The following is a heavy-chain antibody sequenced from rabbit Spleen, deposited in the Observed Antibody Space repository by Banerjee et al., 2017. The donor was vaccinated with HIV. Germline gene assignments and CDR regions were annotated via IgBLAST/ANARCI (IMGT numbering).Heavy chain of an antibody. D-gene: IGHD4-1*01. V-gene: IGHV1S45*01. CDR3: ARDLDDVIGWNFGW. CDR1: GFDFSAYTF. Sequence: QEQLVESGGDLVQPGASLTLTCTASGFDFSAYTFMCWVRQAPGKGLEWIACIDTGSRDFTYYATWAKGRFTISKTSSTTVTLQMTSLTAADTATYFCARDLDDVIGWNFGWWGQGTLVTVS. J-gene: IGHJ4*01. CDR2: IDTGSRDFT.